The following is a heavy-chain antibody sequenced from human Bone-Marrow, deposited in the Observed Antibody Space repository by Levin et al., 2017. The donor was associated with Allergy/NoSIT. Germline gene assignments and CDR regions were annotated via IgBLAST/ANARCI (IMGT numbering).Heavy chain of an antibody. CDR1: GFAFSNYW. D-gene: IGHD3-10*01. V-gene: IGHV3-74*01. CDR2: INRGGTST. Sequence: GGSLRLPCAASGFAFSNYWMHWVRQAPGKGLVWVSRINRGGTSTTYADSVKGRFTISRDNAKNTLYLQMNSLRAEDTAVYYCARDPFAYNFGSGSYLDYWGQGTLVSVSS. CDR3: ARDPFAYNFGSGSYLDY. J-gene: IGHJ4*02.